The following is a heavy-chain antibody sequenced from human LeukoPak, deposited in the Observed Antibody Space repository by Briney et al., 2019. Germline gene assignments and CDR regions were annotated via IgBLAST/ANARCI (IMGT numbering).Heavy chain of an antibody. V-gene: IGHV1-46*01. CDR2: INPSRGYT. CDR1: GYTFISYY. CDR3: ARDRNSGSYCSDY. D-gene: IGHD1-26*01. J-gene: IGHJ4*02. Sequence: SVRVSCKASGYTFISYYIHWVRQAPGQGPEGVGIINPSRGYTTYAQKFQGRVTMTRDTSTSTVYMELSSLRSEDTAVYYCARDRNSGSYCSDYWGQGTLVTVSS.